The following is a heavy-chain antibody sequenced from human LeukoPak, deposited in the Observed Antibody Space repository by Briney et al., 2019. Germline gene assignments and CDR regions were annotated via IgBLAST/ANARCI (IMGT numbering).Heavy chain of an antibody. J-gene: IGHJ3*02. V-gene: IGHV4-59*01. CDR2: IYYSGST. D-gene: IGHD6-13*01. CDR3: ARSHPPAYSSSWFRSFDI. Sequence: SETLSLTCPVSGGSISSYYWSWIRQPPGKGLEWIAYIYYSGSTNYNPSLKSRGTISVETSKNQFSLKLSSVAAADTAVYYCARSHPPAYSSSWFRSFDIWGQGTMVTVSS. CDR1: GGSISSYY.